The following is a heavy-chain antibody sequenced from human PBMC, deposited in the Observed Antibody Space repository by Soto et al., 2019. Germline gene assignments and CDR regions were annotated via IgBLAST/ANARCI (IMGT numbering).Heavy chain of an antibody. CDR1: GVSHGTSGVG. J-gene: IGHJ3*02. V-gene: IGHV2-5*01. CDR2: IYWNDDK. Sequence: SGPTLVNPTQTLTLTCTVSGVSHGTSGVGVGWIRQPPGKALEWLSLIYWNDDKRYSPSLKSRLTVTKDTSKNQVVLSMTNMDPVDTATYHCAPMTTVATSAFDIWGQGTMVTVSS. D-gene: IGHD4-17*01. CDR3: APMTTVATSAFDI.